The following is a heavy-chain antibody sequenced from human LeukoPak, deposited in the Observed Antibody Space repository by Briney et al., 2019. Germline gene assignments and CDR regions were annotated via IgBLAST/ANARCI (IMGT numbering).Heavy chain of an antibody. D-gene: IGHD3-10*01. CDR3: AGERYYGPGTPSGYGMDV. CDR2: MNPNSGNT. V-gene: IGHV1-8*01. Sequence: ASVKVSCKASGYTFTSYDINWVRQATGQGLEWMGWMNPNSGNTGYAQKFQGRVTMTRNTSISTAYMELSSLRSEDTAVYYCAGERYYGPGTPSGYGMDVWGQGTTVTVSS. CDR1: GYTFTSYD. J-gene: IGHJ6*02.